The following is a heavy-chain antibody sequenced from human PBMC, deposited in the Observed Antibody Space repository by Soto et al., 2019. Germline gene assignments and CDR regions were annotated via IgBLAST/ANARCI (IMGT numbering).Heavy chain of an antibody. V-gene: IGHV1-69*02. D-gene: IGHD2-21*01. J-gene: IGHJ3*02. CDR1: GGTFSTYS. CDR3: TIGSWSGEVFDI. CDR2: IIPMLGIR. Sequence: QVQLVQSGAEVKKPGSSVKVSCKDSGGTFSTYSMVWVRQAPGQGLEWMGRIIPMLGIRNYAQRSQDRVTITADKSTATAHMELSTLRSEDTALYYCTIGSWSGEVFDIWGQGTMVTVSS.